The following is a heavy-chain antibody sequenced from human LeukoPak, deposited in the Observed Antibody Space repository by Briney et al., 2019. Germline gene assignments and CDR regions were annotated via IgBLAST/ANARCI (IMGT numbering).Heavy chain of an antibody. CDR2: IYHTGSA. CDR1: GYSFTSGHY. CDR3: ARYCPSYTCILRGFDY. D-gene: IGHD2-8*01. V-gene: IGHV4-38-2*01. Sequence: SETLSLTCSVSGYSFTSGHYGGWIRQPPGKGLEWIANIYHTGSAHYNPSLKSRVTISVDTSKNQFSLKLSSVTAADTAVYYCARYCPSYTCILRGFDYWGQGALVTVSS. J-gene: IGHJ4*02.